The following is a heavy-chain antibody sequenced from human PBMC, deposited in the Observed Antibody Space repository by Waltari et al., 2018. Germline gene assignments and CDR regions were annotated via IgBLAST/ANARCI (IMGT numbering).Heavy chain of an antibody. CDR1: GLTVRSYT. D-gene: IGHD3-3*01. Sequence: EVQLVESGGGLIQPGGYLSLSCAASGLTVRSYTMSLVRHAPGKGLDWVSVIYSGGRTYYADSVKGRFTISRDNSKNTLYLQMNSLRAEDTAVYYCARGRYAWNFDFWSGAYNWFDPWGQGTLVTVSS. J-gene: IGHJ5*02. CDR2: IYSGGRT. V-gene: IGHV3-53*01. CDR3: ARGRYAWNFDFWSGAYNWFDP.